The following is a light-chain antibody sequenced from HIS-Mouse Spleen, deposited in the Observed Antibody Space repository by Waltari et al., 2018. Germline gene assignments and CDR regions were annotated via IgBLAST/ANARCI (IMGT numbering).Light chain of an antibody. CDR3: QKYNSAPFT. Sequence: DLQLTHTPSSPSASVGDGVAITCPASQGISNYLAWYQQKPGKVPKLLIYAASTLQSGVPSRFSGSGSGTDFTLTISSLQPEDVATYYCQKYNSAPFTFGPGTKVDIK. J-gene: IGKJ3*01. V-gene: IGKV1-27*01. CDR1: QGISNY. CDR2: AAS.